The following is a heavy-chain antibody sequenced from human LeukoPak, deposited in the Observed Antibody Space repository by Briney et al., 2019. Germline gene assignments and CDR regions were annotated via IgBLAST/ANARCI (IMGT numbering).Heavy chain of an antibody. Sequence: GGSLRLSCAASGFTFSSYGMHWVRQAPGKGLEWVAVISYDGSNKYYADSVKGRFTISRDNSKNTLYLQMNSLRAGDTAVYYCARGSGSYSGDFDYWGQGTLVTVSS. J-gene: IGHJ4*02. D-gene: IGHD1-26*01. V-gene: IGHV3-30*03. CDR3: ARGSGSYSGDFDY. CDR2: ISYDGSNK. CDR1: GFTFSSYG.